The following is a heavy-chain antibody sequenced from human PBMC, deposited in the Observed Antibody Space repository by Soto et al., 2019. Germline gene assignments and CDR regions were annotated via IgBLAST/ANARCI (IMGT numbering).Heavy chain of an antibody. Sequence: GTLSLTCAVSGGSISSSNWWSWVRQPPGKGLEWIGEIYHSGSTNYNPSLKSRVTISVDKSKNQFSLKLSSVTAADTAVYYCARTYYDFWSGYNDYWGQGTLVTVSS. CDR3: ARTYYDFWSGYNDY. CDR2: IYHSGST. V-gene: IGHV4-4*02. CDR1: GGSISSSNW. D-gene: IGHD3-3*01. J-gene: IGHJ4*02.